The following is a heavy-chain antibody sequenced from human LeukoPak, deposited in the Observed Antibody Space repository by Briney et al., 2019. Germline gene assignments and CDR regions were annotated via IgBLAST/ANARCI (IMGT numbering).Heavy chain of an antibody. D-gene: IGHD3-22*01. CDR1: GGSISSYY. Sequence: PSETLSLTCTVSGGSISSYYCSWLRQPPRKGLELIAFIYYSGSTNYNPSLKSRVTISVDTSKNQFSLKLSSLTAADTAVYYCARHNYYDSSGYDPLLFDYWGQGTLVTVSS. CDR3: ARHNYYDSSGYDPLLFDY. V-gene: IGHV4-59*01. J-gene: IGHJ4*02. CDR2: IYYSGST.